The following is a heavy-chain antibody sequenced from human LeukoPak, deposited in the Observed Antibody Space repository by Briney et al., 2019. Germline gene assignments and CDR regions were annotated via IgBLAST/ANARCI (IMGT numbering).Heavy chain of an antibody. CDR1: GFTFSSYA. Sequence: GGSLRLSRAASGFTFSSYAMSWVRQAPGKGLEWVSAISGSGGSTYYADSVKGRFTISRDNSKNTLYLQMNSLRAEDTAVYYCANTLVVVTAIAWFDPWGQGTLVTVSS. D-gene: IGHD2-21*02. CDR3: ANTLVVVTAIAWFDP. V-gene: IGHV3-23*01. J-gene: IGHJ5*02. CDR2: ISGSGGST.